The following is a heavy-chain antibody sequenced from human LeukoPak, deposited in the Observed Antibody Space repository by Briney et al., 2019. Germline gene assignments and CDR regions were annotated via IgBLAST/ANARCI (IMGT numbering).Heavy chain of an antibody. CDR3: ARGSGSYYNWLDP. V-gene: IGHV3-33*01. CDR2: VWYDGSRK. Sequence: PGGSLRLSCTASGFTFSNYGMHWVRQAPGKGLEWVAVVWYDGSRKYYADSVEGRFTISRDNFKNTLYLQMNSLRVDDTAVYYCARGSGSYYNWLDPWGQGTLVTVSS. J-gene: IGHJ5*02. D-gene: IGHD3-10*01. CDR1: GFTFSNYG.